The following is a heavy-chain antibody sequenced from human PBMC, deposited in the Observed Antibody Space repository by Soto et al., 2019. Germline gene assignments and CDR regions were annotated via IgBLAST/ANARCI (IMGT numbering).Heavy chain of an antibody. Sequence: SETLSLTCTVSGGSISSYYWSWIRQPPGKGLEWIGYIYYSGSTNYNPSLKSRVTISVDASKNQFSLKLSSVTAADTAVYYCAREDIVLVPAATMGHYYYYGMDVWGQGTTVT. CDR3: AREDIVLVPAATMGHYYYYGMDV. CDR1: GGSISSYY. CDR2: IYYSGST. J-gene: IGHJ6*02. D-gene: IGHD2-2*01. V-gene: IGHV4-59*01.